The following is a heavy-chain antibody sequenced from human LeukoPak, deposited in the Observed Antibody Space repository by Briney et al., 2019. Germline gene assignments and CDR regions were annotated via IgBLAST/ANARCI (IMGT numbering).Heavy chain of an antibody. V-gene: IGHV3-21*01. CDR2: ISSSSSYI. D-gene: IGHD3-10*02. J-gene: IGHJ4*02. Sequence: GSLRLSFAASGFTFSSYSMNWVRQAPGKGLEWVSSISSSSSYIYYADSVKGRFTISRDNAKNSLYLQMNSLRAEDTAVYYCARVQGSWVSGDSGNWGRGTLVTVSS. CDR3: ARVQGSWVSGDSGN. CDR1: GFTFSSYS.